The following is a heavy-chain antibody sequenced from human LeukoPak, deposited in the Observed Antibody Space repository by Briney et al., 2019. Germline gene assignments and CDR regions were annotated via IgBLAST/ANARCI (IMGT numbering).Heavy chain of an antibody. CDR2: ISYSGST. V-gene: IGHV4-59*01. J-gene: IGHJ3*02. Sequence: SETLSLTCIVSRGSISSYYWTWIRQPPGNGLEWIGYISYSGSTNYNPSLTSRVIISVDTSKNQFSLKLSSVSAADTAVYYCARDHRYCSGSSCYSDDFDIWGQGTVVTVSS. D-gene: IGHD2-15*01. CDR1: RGSISSYY. CDR3: ARDHRYCSGSSCYSDDFDI.